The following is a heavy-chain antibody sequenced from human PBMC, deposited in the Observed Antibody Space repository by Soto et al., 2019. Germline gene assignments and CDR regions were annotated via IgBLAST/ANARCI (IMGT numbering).Heavy chain of an antibody. CDR3: AKDKAAADESFDY. D-gene: IGHD6-13*01. CDR1: GFTFSSYG. Sequence: QVQLVESGGGVVQPGRSLRLSCAASGFTFSSYGMHWVRQAPGKGLEWVAVISYGGSNKYYADSVKGRFTISRDNSKNTLYLQMNSLRAEDTAVYYCAKDKAAADESFDYWGQGTLVTVSS. V-gene: IGHV3-30*18. J-gene: IGHJ4*02. CDR2: ISYGGSNK.